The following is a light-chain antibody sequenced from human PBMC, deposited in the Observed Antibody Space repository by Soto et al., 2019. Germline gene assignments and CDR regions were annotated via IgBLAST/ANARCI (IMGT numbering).Light chain of an antibody. CDR3: QLRSNWPSLT. CDR2: DAS. Sequence: EIVLTQSPATLSLSPGKRATLSCRASQSVRSSLAWYQQKPGQAPKLLIYDASNRATGVPARFSGRASGTDFTLTISSLEPEDFAIYYCQLRSNWPSLTFGGGTKV. J-gene: IGKJ4*01. CDR1: QSVRSS. V-gene: IGKV3-11*01.